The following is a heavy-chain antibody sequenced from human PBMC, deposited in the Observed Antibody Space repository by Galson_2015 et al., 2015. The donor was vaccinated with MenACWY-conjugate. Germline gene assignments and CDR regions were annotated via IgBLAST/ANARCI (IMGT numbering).Heavy chain of an antibody. CDR3: ARAGTGFSLAYWYFDL. J-gene: IGHJ2*01. CDR1: GGSLRTYY. Sequence: ETLSLTWPVSGGSLRTYYWSWIPQPPGKGLEWIGDIYYSGGPNYNPSLKSRVTISVDTSKNQFSLRLTSLTAADTAVYYCARAGTGFSLAYWYFDLWGRGTLVTVSS. D-gene: IGHD1-1*01. V-gene: IGHV4-59*01. CDR2: IYYSGGP.